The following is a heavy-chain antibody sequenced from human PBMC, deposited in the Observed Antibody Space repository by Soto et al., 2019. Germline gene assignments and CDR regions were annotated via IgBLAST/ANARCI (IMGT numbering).Heavy chain of an antibody. CDR1: GYTFTSYD. Sequence: ASVKVSCKASGYTFTSYDINWVRQATGQGLEWMGWMNPNSGNTGYAQKFQGRVTMTRNTSISKAYMELSSLRSEDTAVYYCARDISEYNSAYYYNSMDVWGQGTTVTVSS. CDR2: MNPNSGNT. J-gene: IGHJ6*02. D-gene: IGHD1-1*01. V-gene: IGHV1-8*01. CDR3: ARDISEYNSAYYYNSMDV.